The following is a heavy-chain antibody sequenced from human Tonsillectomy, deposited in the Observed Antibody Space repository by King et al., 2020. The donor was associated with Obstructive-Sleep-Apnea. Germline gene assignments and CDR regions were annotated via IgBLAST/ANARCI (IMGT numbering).Heavy chain of an antibody. Sequence: QLVQSGAEVKKPGASVKVSCKASGYTCTDYYMHWVRQAPGQGREWMGWINPNSGGTHDAQKVRDWVARTREASISTAYMELSRLRSDDPAVYYCARRHPSISFDYFSYYGMDLWGPGPPVTVSS. CDR1: GYTCTDYY. CDR3: ARRHPSISFDYFSYYGMDL. CDR2: INPNSGGT. V-gene: IGHV1-2*04. J-gene: IGHJ6*02. D-gene: IGHD6-6*01.